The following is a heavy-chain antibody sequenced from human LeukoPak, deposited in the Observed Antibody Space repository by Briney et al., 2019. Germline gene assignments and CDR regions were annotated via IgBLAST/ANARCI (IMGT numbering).Heavy chain of an antibody. CDR2: ISWDRGTT. J-gene: IGHJ4*02. Sequence: GGSLRLSCEASGFTFNNYAMHWVRQAPGKGLEWVSGISWDRGTTGYGDSVKGRFTISRDNAKNSLYLQMNSLRAEDMALYYCAKDGGPYYDSSGYYYPPYFDYWGQGTLVTVSS. CDR3: AKDGGPYYDSSGYYYPPYFDY. CDR1: GFTFNNYA. D-gene: IGHD3-22*01. V-gene: IGHV3-9*03.